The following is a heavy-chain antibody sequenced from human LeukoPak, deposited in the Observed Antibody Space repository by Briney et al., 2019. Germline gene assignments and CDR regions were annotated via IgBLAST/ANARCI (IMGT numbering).Heavy chain of an antibody. Sequence: AGGSLRLSCAASGFTFSSYGMHWVRQAPGKGLEWVAVISYDGSNKYYADSVKGRFTISRVNSKNTLYLQMNRLRAEDTAVYYCAWELLTPDNYWGQGTLVTVSS. D-gene: IGHD2-15*01. CDR2: ISYDGSNK. CDR1: GFTFSSYG. CDR3: AWELLTPDNY. J-gene: IGHJ4*02. V-gene: IGHV3-30*03.